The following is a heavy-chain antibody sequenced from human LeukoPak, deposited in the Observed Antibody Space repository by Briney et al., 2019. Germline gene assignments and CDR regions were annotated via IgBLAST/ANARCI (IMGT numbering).Heavy chain of an antibody. D-gene: IGHD5-18*01. CDR2: IKSKTDGGTT. V-gene: IGHV3-15*01. J-gene: IGHJ6*03. Sequence: GGSLRLSCAAPGFTFSNAWMSWGRQAPGKGLEWVGRIKSKTDGGTTDYAAPVKGRFTISRDNSKNTLYLQMNSLRAEDTAVYYCAKDAIQLSYYYYYYMDVWGKGTTVTISS. CDR3: AKDAIQLSYYYYYYMDV. CDR1: GFTFSNAW.